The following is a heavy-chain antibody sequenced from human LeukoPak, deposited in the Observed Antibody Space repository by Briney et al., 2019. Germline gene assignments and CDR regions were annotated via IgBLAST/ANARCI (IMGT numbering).Heavy chain of an antibody. CDR1: GFTFSSYG. J-gene: IGHJ4*02. CDR2: IWYDGSNK. CDR3: ATLANWNLLDY. V-gene: IGHV3-33*01. D-gene: IGHD1-7*01. Sequence: GGSLRLSCAASGFTFSSYGMHWVRQAPGKGLEWVAVIWYDGSNKYYADSVKGRFTISRDNSKNTLYLQMNSLRAEDTAVYYCATLANWNLLDYWGQGTLVTVSS.